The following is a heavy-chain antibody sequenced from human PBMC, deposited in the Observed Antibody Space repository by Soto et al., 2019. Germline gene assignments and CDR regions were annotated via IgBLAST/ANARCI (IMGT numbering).Heavy chain of an antibody. CDR1: GYTFTGYY. V-gene: IGHV1-2*04. D-gene: IGHD3-3*01. CDR2: INPNSGGT. CDR3: ATGSQAVTIFGVVKDDAFDI. J-gene: IGHJ3*02. Sequence: ASVKVSCKASGYTFTGYYMHWVRQAPGQGLEWMGWINPNSGGTNYAQKFQGWVTMTRDTSISTAYMELSRLRSDDTAVYYCATGSQAVTIFGVVKDDAFDIWGQGTMVTVSS.